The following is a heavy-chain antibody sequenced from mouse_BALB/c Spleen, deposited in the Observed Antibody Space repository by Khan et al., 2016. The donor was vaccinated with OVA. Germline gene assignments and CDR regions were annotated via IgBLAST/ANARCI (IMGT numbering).Heavy chain of an antibody. CDR1: GYTFTTYT. V-gene: IGHV1-4*01. CDR3: VRGGAYYRSDGWFAY. Sequence: QVQLKESGAELARPGASVKMSCKASGYTFTTYTIHWVKQRPGQGLEWIGYIIPSNDYTNYNQKFKDRATLTAAKSSSTAYMQLSSLTSADSAVYYCVRGGAYYRSDGWFAYWGQGTLVTVSA. J-gene: IGHJ3*01. CDR2: IIPSNDYT. D-gene: IGHD2-14*01.